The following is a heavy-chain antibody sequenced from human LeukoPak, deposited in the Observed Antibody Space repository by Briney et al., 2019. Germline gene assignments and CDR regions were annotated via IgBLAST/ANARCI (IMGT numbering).Heavy chain of an antibody. CDR3: ASGYCSGGSCYSLTYFDY. V-gene: IGHV1-2*02. J-gene: IGHJ4*02. Sequence: ASVKVSCKASGYTFTGYYMHWVRQAPGQGLEWMGWINPNGGGTNYAQKFQGRVTMTRNTSISTAYMELSRLRSDDTAVYYCASGYCSGGSCYSLTYFDYWGQGTLVTVSS. CDR2: INPNGGGT. D-gene: IGHD2-15*01. CDR1: GYTFTGYY.